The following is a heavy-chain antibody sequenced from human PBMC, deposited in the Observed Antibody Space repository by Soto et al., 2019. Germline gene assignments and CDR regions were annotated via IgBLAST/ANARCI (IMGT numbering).Heavy chain of an antibody. J-gene: IGHJ4*02. CDR3: ARATPDDFGDYGFFDS. CDR1: GGSISSGGYY. D-gene: IGHD4-17*01. V-gene: IGHV4-31*03. Sequence: QVQLQESGPGLVKPSQTLSLTCTVSGGSISSGGYYWSWIRQPPGKGLDWIGYIYYRGSSYYNPSLKSRVTISVDTSKNQFSLKLSSMTAADTAVYYCARATPDDFGDYGFFDSWGQGTLVTVSS. CDR2: IYYRGSS.